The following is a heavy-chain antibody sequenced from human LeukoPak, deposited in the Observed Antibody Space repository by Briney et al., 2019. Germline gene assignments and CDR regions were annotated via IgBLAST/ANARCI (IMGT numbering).Heavy chain of an antibody. CDR1: GYTFTSYY. CDR2: INPSGGST. Sequence: ASVKVSCKTSGYTFTSYYIHWVRQAPGQGLEWMGIINPSGGSTSYAQKFQGRVTMTRDTSTSTVYMELSSLRSEDTAVYYCARAIAVADFDYWGQGTLVTVSS. V-gene: IGHV1-46*01. CDR3: ARAIAVADFDY. D-gene: IGHD6-19*01. J-gene: IGHJ4*02.